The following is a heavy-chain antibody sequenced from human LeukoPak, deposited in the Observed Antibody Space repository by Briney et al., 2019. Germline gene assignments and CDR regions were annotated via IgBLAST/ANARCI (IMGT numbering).Heavy chain of an antibody. CDR1: GFTFSSYS. CDR3: ARVPTYSDFWSGYTIDY. V-gene: IGHV3-48*01. J-gene: IGHJ4*02. Sequence: GGSLRLSCTASGFTFSSYSMNWVRQAPGKWLEWVSHISRSSTTVYYADSVKGRFTISRDNAKNSLYLQMNSLRAEDTAVYYCARVPTYSDFWSGYTIDYWGQGTLVTVSS. D-gene: IGHD3-3*01. CDR2: ISRSSTTV.